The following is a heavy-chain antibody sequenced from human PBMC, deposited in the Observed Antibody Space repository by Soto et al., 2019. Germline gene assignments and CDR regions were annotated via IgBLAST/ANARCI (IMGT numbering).Heavy chain of an antibody. CDR2: SSNSGTFS. Sequence: LRLSCEGSGFTFSDYYISWIRQAPGKGLEWISYSSNSGTFSRYADSVKGRFSISRDNTKNLLYLQMNSLRAEDTAVYYCARSGDNYNRLDYWGQGTPVTVS. V-gene: IGHV3-11*06. D-gene: IGHD1-1*01. CDR3: ARSGDNYNRLDY. J-gene: IGHJ4*02. CDR1: GFTFSDYY.